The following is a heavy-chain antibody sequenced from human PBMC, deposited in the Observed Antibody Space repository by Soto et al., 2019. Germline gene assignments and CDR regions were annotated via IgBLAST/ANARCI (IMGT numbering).Heavy chain of an antibody. CDR3: AKDWGATDYYYYGMDV. D-gene: IGHD1-26*01. CDR2: ISYDGIKT. Sequence: QAQLVESGGGVVQPGRSLRLSCAASGFTFGSYGMHWVRQAPGKGLEWVALISYDGIKTYYADSVKGRFTISRDNSKNTLHLQVNSLTSDDTAVYYCAKDWGATDYYYYGMDVWGQGTTVTVSS. V-gene: IGHV3-30*18. CDR1: GFTFGSYG. J-gene: IGHJ6*02.